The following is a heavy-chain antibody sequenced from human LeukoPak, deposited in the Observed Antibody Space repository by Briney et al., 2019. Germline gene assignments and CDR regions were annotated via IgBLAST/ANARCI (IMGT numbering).Heavy chain of an antibody. D-gene: IGHD3-10*01. V-gene: IGHV1-18*01. Sequence: ASVTVSCKASGYTFTSYGVTWVRQAPGQGLEWMGWISAYNGNTKYAQKFQGRVTTTIDTSTSTAYMELRSLRSDDTAVYYCARDYYGSGSYCFDYWGQGTLVTVSS. CDR1: GYTFTSYG. CDR2: ISAYNGNT. J-gene: IGHJ4*02. CDR3: ARDYYGSGSYCFDY.